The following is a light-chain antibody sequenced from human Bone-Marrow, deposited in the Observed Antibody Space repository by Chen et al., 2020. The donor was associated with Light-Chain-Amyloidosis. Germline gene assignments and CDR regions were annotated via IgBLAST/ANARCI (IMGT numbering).Light chain of an antibody. V-gene: IGLV1-44*01. CDR3: VAWDDSLKGPM. CDR2: NND. J-gene: IGLJ3*02. CDR1: ISNIGSNS. Sequence: QSVLTQPPSASGTPGHRVTISCSGGISNIGSNSVNWHQQLPGTAPRLLIYNNDRRPSGVPDRCSGSRSGTSASLAISGLQSEDEADYYCVAWDDSLKGPMFGGGTKLTVL.